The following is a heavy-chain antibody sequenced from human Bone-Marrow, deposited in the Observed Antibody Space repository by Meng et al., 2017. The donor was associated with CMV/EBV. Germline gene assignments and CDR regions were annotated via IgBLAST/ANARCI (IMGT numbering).Heavy chain of an antibody. CDR1: GGSISSYY. CDR2: IYYSGST. CDR3: ARDLPGDDGMDG. V-gene: IGHV4-59*01. J-gene: IGHJ6*02. Sequence: SETLSLTCTVSGGSISSYYWSWFRQPPGKGLEWLGYIYYSGSTNYNPPLKRRVPIPVDTSKNQFSLKLSSVTAADTGVYYCARDLPGDDGMDGWGQGTKVTVSS. D-gene: IGHD3-16*01.